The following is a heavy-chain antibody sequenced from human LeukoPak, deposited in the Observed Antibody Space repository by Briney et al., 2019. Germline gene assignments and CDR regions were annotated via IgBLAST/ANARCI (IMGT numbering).Heavy chain of an antibody. V-gene: IGHV3-23*01. J-gene: IGHJ6*03. CDR3: AKVGLSSVVQTHMGV. Sequence: GGSLRLSCAASGFTFSSYAMSWVRQAPGKGLEWVSAISGSGGSTYYADSVKGRFTISRDNSKNTLYLQMNSLRAEDTAVYYCAKVGLSSVVQTHMGVWGKGTTVTVSS. CDR1: GFTFSSYA. D-gene: IGHD1-1*01. CDR2: ISGSGGST.